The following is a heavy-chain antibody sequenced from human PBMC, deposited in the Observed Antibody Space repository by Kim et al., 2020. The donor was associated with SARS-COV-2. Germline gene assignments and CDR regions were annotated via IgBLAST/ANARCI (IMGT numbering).Heavy chain of an antibody. J-gene: IGHJ4*01. V-gene: IGHV3-13*01. CDR1: GFTFSSYD. Sequence: GGSLRLSCAASGFTFSSYDMHWVRQATGKRLEWVSAIGTAGDTYYPGSVKGRFTISRENARNSLYLQMNSMRAGDTAVYYCARGLVDWSGYYYSFDYWG. D-gene: IGHD3-3*01. CDR2: IGTAGDT. CDR3: ARGLVDWSGYYYSFDY.